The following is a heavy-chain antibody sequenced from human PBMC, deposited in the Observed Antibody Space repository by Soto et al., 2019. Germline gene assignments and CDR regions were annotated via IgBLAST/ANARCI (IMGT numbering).Heavy chain of an antibody. J-gene: IGHJ3*02. D-gene: IGHD1-7*01. V-gene: IGHV1-69*13. CDR1: GGTFSSYA. CDR2: IIPIFGTA. Sequence: SVKVSCKASGGTFSSYAISWVRQAPGQGLEWMGGIIPIFGTANYAQKFQGRVTITADESTSTAYMELSSLRSEDTAVYYCARGGYDDWNYKDSAFDIWGQGTMVTVSS. CDR3: ARGGYDDWNYKDSAFDI.